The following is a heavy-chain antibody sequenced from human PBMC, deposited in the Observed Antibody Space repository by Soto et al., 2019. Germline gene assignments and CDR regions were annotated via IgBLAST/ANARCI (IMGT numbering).Heavy chain of an antibody. J-gene: IGHJ3*02. V-gene: IGHV1-3*01. CDR1: GYTFTSYG. D-gene: IGHD1-26*01. Sequence: ASVKVSCKASGYTFTSYGLSWVRQAPGQGLEWMGWINAGNGNTKYSQKFQGRVTITRDTSASTAYMELSSLRSEDTAVYYCARESTIAGAFDIWGQGTMVTVSS. CDR2: INAGNGNT. CDR3: ARESTIAGAFDI.